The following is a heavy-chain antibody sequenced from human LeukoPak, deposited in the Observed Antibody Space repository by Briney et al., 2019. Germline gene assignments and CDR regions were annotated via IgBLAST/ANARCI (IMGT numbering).Heavy chain of an antibody. V-gene: IGHV4-61*01. CDR1: GGSISRSSYY. D-gene: IGHD3-10*01. Sequence: SETLSLTCIVSGGSISRSSYYWSWIRQPPGKGLEWIGYIYYSGGTNYNPSLKSRVTISADTSKNQLSLRLSSMTAADTAVYYCASNHRIWSTIEYWGQGTLVTVSS. CDR3: ASNHRIWSTIEY. J-gene: IGHJ4*02. CDR2: IYYSGGT.